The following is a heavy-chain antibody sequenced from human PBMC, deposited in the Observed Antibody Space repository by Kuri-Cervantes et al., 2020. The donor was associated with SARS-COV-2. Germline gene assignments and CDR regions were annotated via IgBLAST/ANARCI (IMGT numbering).Heavy chain of an antibody. CDR2: IYHSGST. J-gene: IGHJ5*02. D-gene: IGHD2-15*01. V-gene: IGHV4-38-2*02. CDR3: AGNPRYCSGGSCYSGWFDP. Sequence: SETLSLTCTVSGYSISSGYYWGWIRQPPGKGLEWIGSIYHSGSTYYNPSLKSRVTISVDMSKNQFSLKLSSVTAADTAVYYCAGNPRYCSGGSCYSGWFDPWGQGTLVTVSS. CDR1: GYSISSGYY.